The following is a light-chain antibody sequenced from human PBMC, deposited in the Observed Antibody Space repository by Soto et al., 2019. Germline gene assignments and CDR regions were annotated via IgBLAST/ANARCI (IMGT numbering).Light chain of an antibody. Sequence: QAVVTQEPSLTVSPGGTVTLTCASSAGAVTSGYYPNWFQQKPGQAPWALIYSTSNKHSWTPARFSGSLLGGTAALTLSGVQPEDEAEYYCLLYYGGGRYVFGTGTKLTVL. V-gene: IGLV7-43*01. J-gene: IGLJ1*01. CDR3: LLYYGGGRYV. CDR2: STS. CDR1: AGAVTSGYY.